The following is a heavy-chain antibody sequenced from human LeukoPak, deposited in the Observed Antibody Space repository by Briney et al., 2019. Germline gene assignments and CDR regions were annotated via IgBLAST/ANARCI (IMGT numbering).Heavy chain of an antibody. D-gene: IGHD2-15*01. V-gene: IGHV3-30-3*01. CDR1: GFTFSSYA. Sequence: GGSLRLPCAASGFTFSSYAMHWVRQAPGKGLEWVAVISYDGSNKYYADSVKGRFTISRDNSKNTLYLQMNSLRAEDTAVYYCARGDVVVVAARYYYYGMDVWGQGTTVTVSS. CDR2: ISYDGSNK. J-gene: IGHJ6*02. CDR3: ARGDVVVVAARYYYYGMDV.